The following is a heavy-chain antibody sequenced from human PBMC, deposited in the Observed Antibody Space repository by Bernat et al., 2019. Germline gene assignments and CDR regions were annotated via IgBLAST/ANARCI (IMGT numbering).Heavy chain of an antibody. V-gene: IGHV4-4*02. CDR2: IYHSGST. Sequence: QVQLQESGPGLVKPSGTLSLTCAVSGGSISSSNWWSWVRQPPGKGLERIGEIYHSGSTNYNPSLKSRVTISVDTSKNQFSLKLSSVTAADTAVYYCARAQSVCSGGSCYSGRLFDPWGQGTLVTVSS. CDR3: ARAQSVCSGGSCYSGRLFDP. J-gene: IGHJ5*02. D-gene: IGHD2-15*01. CDR1: GGSISSSNW.